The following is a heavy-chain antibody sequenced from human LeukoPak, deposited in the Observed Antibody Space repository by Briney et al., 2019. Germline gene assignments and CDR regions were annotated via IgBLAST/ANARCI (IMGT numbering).Heavy chain of an antibody. CDR1: GGSISSYY. J-gene: IGHJ5*02. D-gene: IGHD6-13*01. CDR3: ARDGSSSWYNWFDP. CDR2: IYYSGST. V-gene: IGHV4-59*01. Sequence: SETLSLTCTVSGGSISSYYWSWIRQPPGKGLEWIGYIYYSGSTNYNPSLKSRVTISVDTSKNQFSLKLSSVTAADTAVYYCARDGSSSWYNWFDPWGQGTLVTVSS.